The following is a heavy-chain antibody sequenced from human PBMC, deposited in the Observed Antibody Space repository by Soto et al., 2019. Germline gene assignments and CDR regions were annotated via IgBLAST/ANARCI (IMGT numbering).Heavy chain of an antibody. CDR3: ARDAGIHKSRGVNFAFYI. J-gene: IGHJ3*02. D-gene: IGHD3-10*01. Sequence: SETLSLTCTVSGGSVSSCSYYWSWMRQPPGKGLEWIGYIYYSGSTNYNPSLKSRVTISVDTSKNQFSLKLSSVTAADRAVYYCARDAGIHKSRGVNFAFYIWGQGTMVTVSS. CDR2: IYYSGST. CDR1: GGSVSSCSYY. V-gene: IGHV4-61*01.